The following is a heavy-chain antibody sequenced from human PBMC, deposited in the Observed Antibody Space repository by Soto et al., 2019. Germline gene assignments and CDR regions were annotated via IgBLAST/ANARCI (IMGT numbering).Heavy chain of an antibody. Sequence: ASVKVSCKXSGYTFTSYGLTWVRQAPGRGLEWMGWISAYSTNTNYAQKFQGRVTLTTDTSTSTAYMELRSLRSDDTAVYYCARDADILTGYYTSGWFDPWGQGTL. CDR2: ISAYSTNT. D-gene: IGHD3-9*01. J-gene: IGHJ5*02. CDR3: ARDADILTGYYTSGWFDP. CDR1: GYTFTSYG. V-gene: IGHV1-18*01.